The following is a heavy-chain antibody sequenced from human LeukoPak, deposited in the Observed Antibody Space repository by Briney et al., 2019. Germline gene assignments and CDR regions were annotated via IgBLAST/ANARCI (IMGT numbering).Heavy chain of an antibody. J-gene: IGHJ4*02. V-gene: IGHV4-59*01. CDR2: IYYSGST. CDR1: GGSISGNH. Sequence: PSETLSLTCTVSGGSISGNHWSWVRRPPGKGLEWIGYIYYSGSTNYNPSLKSRVTISVDTSKNQFSLKLRSVTAADTAVYYCARGGIQLWSPPYFDYWGQGTLVTVSS. D-gene: IGHD5-18*01. CDR3: ARGGIQLWSPPYFDY.